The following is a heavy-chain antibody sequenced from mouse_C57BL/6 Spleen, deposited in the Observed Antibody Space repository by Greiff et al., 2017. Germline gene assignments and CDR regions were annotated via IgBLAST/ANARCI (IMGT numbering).Heavy chain of an antibody. CDR3: ARDAGGGTWYFDV. V-gene: IGHV7-3*01. Sequence: DVQLVESGGGLVQPGGSLSLSCAASGFTFTDYYMSWVRQPPGKALEWLGFIRNKANGYTTEYSASVKGRFTISRDTSQSILYFHMKALRAEDSPTYYCARDAGGGTWYFDVWGTGTTLTVSS. CDR1: GFTFTDYY. CDR2: IRNKANGYTT. D-gene: IGHD3-1*01. J-gene: IGHJ1*03.